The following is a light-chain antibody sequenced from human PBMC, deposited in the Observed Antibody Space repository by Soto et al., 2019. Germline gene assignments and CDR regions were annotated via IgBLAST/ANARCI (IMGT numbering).Light chain of an antibody. CDR3: SSYTTTSTLV. J-gene: IGLJ3*02. CDR2: SNN. V-gene: IGLV1-44*01. CDR1: SSNIGSNT. Sequence: QSVLTQPPSASGTPGQRITISCSGSSSNIGSNTVNWYQQLPGTAPTLLIYSNNQRPSGVPDRFSGSKSGTSASLAVNGLQSEDEADYYCSSYTTTSTLVFGGGTKVTVL.